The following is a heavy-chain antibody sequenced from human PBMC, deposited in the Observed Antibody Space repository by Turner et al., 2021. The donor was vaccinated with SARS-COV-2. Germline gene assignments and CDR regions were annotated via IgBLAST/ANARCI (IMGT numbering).Heavy chain of an antibody. Sequence: QLQLVQSGAEVKKPGASVKVSCKASGYTFTNYDINCVRQATGQGLEWMGWMNPNSGNTGYAQKFPGRVTMTRDTSISTAYMELSSLRSEDTAVYYCARLHGHCTSTSCYWDYYFGMDVWGQGTTVTVSS. D-gene: IGHD2-2*01. J-gene: IGHJ6*02. V-gene: IGHV1-8*01. CDR3: ARLHGHCTSTSCYWDYYFGMDV. CDR2: MNPNSGNT. CDR1: GYTFTNYD.